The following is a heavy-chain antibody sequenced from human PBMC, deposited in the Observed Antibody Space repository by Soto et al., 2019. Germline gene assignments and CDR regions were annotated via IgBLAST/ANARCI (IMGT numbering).Heavy chain of an antibody. CDR2: ISGSGGST. D-gene: IGHD1-7*01. Sequence: GGSLRLSCAASGFTFSSYAMSWVRQAPGKGLEWASAISGSGGSTYYADSVKGRFTISRDNSKNTLYLQMNSLRAEDTAVYYCAKGGRYNWNYGVPGILGYYYGMDVWGQGTTVTVSS. CDR3: AKGGRYNWNYGVPGILGYYYGMDV. CDR1: GFTFSSYA. V-gene: IGHV3-23*01. J-gene: IGHJ6*02.